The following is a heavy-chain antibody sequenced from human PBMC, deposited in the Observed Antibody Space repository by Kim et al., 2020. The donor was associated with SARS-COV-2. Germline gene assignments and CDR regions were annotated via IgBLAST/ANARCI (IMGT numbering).Heavy chain of an antibody. Sequence: GGSLRLSCTASGFTFGDYAMSWFRQAPGKGLEWVAFIRSKGSGGTTAYAASVKGRFTIDTDDSKSIAYLQMNSLNTEDAAVYYSTTPYYDFWIGYRYYYGMDVWGEGTTVTVSS. CDR2: IRSKGSGGTT. D-gene: IGHD3-3*01. CDR3: TTPYYDFWIGYRYYYGMDV. V-gene: IGHV3-49*03. J-gene: IGHJ6*01. CDR1: GFTFGDYA.